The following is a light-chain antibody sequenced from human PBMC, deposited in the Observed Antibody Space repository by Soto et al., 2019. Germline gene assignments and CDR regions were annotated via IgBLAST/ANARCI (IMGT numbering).Light chain of an antibody. CDR1: QSVSSSY. Sequence: EIVLTQSPGTLSLSPGERATLSCRASQSVSSSYLAWYQQKPGQAPGLLIYGASSRATGIPDRFSGSGSGTDFTLTISRLEPEDVAVYYCQQYGSSPLFTFGPETNVDIK. V-gene: IGKV3-20*01. CDR3: QQYGSSPLFT. CDR2: GAS. J-gene: IGKJ3*01.